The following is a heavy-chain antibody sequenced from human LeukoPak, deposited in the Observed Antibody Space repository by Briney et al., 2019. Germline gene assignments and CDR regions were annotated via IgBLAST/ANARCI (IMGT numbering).Heavy chain of an antibody. J-gene: IGHJ3*02. CDR1: GFSFDDYA. Sequence: GGPLRLSCAASGFSFDDYAMHWVRQAPGKGLEWVSGISWNSGSIGYADSVKGRFTISRDNSKNTLYLQMNSLRAEDTAVYYCARDNPGDAFDIWGQGTMVTVSS. CDR3: ARDNPGDAFDI. CDR2: ISWNSGSI. D-gene: IGHD1-14*01. V-gene: IGHV3-9*01.